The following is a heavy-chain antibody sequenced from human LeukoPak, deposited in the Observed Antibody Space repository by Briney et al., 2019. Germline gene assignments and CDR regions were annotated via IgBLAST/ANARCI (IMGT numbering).Heavy chain of an antibody. J-gene: IGHJ4*02. CDR3: ARRSSWYRCLDY. CDR1: GFTFSSYA. CDR2: IYYSGST. D-gene: IGHD6-13*01. Sequence: GSLRLSWAASGFTFSSYAMSWVRQAPGKGLEWIGSIYYSGSTYYNPSLKSRVTISVDTSKNQFSLKLSSVTAADTAVYYCARRSSWYRCLDYWGQGTLVTVSS. V-gene: IGHV4-38-2*01.